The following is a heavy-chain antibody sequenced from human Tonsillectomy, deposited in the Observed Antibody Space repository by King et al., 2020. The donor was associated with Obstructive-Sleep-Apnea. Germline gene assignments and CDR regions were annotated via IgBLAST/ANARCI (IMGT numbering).Heavy chain of an antibody. D-gene: IGHD2-2*01. Sequence: QLVQSGGGLVQPGGSLRLSCAASGFTFSSYSMNWVRQAPGKGLEGGSYISISISTRYHADSVKGRFTISRDNAKDSLFLQMNSLRAEDTAVYYCARDIRRKVPAASNKYNWFDPWGQGTLVTVSS. CDR3: ARDIRRKVPAASNKYNWFDP. CDR1: GFTFSSYS. V-gene: IGHV3-48*04. CDR2: ISISISTR. J-gene: IGHJ5*02.